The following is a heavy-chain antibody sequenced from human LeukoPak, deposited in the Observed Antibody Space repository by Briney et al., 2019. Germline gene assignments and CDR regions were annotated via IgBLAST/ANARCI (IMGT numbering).Heavy chain of an antibody. CDR1: GDSVSNKNTA. Sequence: SQTLSLTCAISGDSVSNKNTAWNWIRQSPSRGLEWLGRTYYRSKWHNTYAASVKSRTTINPDTSKNQFSLKLSSVTAADTAVYYCANRAGYSSGWYFSGWFDPWGQGTLVTVSS. D-gene: IGHD6-19*01. CDR2: TYYRSKWHN. V-gene: IGHV6-1*01. J-gene: IGHJ5*02. CDR3: ANRAGYSSGWYFSGWFDP.